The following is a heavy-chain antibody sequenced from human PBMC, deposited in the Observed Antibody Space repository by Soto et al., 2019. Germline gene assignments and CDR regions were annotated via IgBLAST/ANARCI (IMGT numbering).Heavy chain of an antibody. CDR2: IIRIFHTA. J-gene: IGHJ4*02. Sequence: SVKVSCKASGGTFSSYAFSWVRQAPGLGLEWMGGIIRIFHTATYAQKFQGRVTITADESTSTAYMELISLTSDDTAVYYCVHRRDGYNSAFFDYWGQGTLVTSPQ. V-gene: IGHV1-69*13. CDR1: GGTFSSYA. D-gene: IGHD5-12*01. CDR3: VHRRDGYNSAFFDY.